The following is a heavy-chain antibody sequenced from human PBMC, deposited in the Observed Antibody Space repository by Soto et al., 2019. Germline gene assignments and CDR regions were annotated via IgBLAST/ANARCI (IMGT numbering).Heavy chain of an antibody. CDR3: ATIDY. V-gene: IGHV3-30-3*01. CDR2: ISYDGSNK. CDR1: GFTFSSYA. Sequence: QVQLVESGGGVVKPGRSLRLSCAASGFTFSSYAMHWVRQAPGKGLEWVAVISYDGSNKYYADSVKGRFTISRDNSNNTLYLQMNSLRAEDTAVYYCATIDYWGQGTLVTVSS. J-gene: IGHJ4*02.